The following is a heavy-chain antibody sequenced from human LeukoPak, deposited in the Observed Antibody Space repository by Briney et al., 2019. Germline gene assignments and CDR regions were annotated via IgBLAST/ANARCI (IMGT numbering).Heavy chain of an antibody. Sequence: ASVKVSCKASGGTFGTYAITWVRQAPGKGLEWMGGIIPFYGITNYAEKSQGRVTITADKSTNTAYMEVDSLKSEDSAMYFCARCIQPERRGEYYYYYGMDVWGRGTTVTVSS. D-gene: IGHD1-1*01. CDR3: ARCIQPERRGEYYYYYGMDV. CDR1: GGTFGTYA. V-gene: IGHV1-69*17. CDR2: IIPFYGIT. J-gene: IGHJ6*04.